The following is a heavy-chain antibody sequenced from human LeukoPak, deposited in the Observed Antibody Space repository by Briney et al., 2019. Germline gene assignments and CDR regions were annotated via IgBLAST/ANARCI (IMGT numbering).Heavy chain of an antibody. D-gene: IGHD3-9*01. J-gene: IGHJ6*02. Sequence: PSETLSLTCAVYDGSFSGYYWSWIRQPPGKGLEWIGEINHSGSTNYNPSLKSRVTISVDTSKNQFSLKLSSVTAADTVVYYCARRVLRYFDWTDYYYGMDVWGQGTTVTVSS. CDR1: DGSFSGYY. CDR2: INHSGST. V-gene: IGHV4-34*01. CDR3: ARRVLRYFDWTDYYYGMDV.